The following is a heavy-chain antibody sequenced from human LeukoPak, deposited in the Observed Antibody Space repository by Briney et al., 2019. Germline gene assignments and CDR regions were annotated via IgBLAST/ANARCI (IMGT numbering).Heavy chain of an antibody. D-gene: IGHD5-24*01. CDR2: ISSSSSYI. CDR1: GFTFSNYA. Sequence: GGSLRLSCAASGFTFSNYAMSWVRQAPGKGLEWVSSISSSSSYIYYADSVKGRFTISRDNAKNSLYLQMNSLRAEDTAVYYCASWDGVIPLDYWGQGTLVTVSS. CDR3: ASWDGVIPLDY. V-gene: IGHV3-21*01. J-gene: IGHJ4*02.